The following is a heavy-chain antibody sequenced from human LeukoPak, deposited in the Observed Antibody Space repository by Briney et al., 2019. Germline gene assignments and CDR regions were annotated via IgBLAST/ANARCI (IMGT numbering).Heavy chain of an antibody. CDR2: ISGDGGST. CDR3: AKDGTDSYFDY. Sequence: GGSLRLSCAASGFTFDDYAMHWVRQAPGKGLEWVSLISGDGGSTYYADSVKGRFTISRDNSKNTLYLQMNSLKAEDTAVYYCAKDGTDSYFDYWGQGTLVTVSS. D-gene: IGHD1-1*01. J-gene: IGHJ4*02. CDR1: GFTFDDYA. V-gene: IGHV3-43*02.